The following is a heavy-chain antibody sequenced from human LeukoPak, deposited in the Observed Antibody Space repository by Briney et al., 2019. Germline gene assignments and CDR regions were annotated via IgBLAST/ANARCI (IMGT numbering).Heavy chain of an antibody. V-gene: IGHV3-30*04. J-gene: IGHJ4*02. CDR3: ARRRDGYNPELDY. Sequence: GGSLRLPCAASGFTFSRSAMHWVRQPPGKGLEWMAVISNDGMRKFHADSVKGRFTISRDNSKNTLYLQMDSLTTEDTALYYCARRRDGYNPELDYWGQGTLVTVSS. CDR2: ISNDGMRK. CDR1: GFTFSRSA. D-gene: IGHD5-24*01.